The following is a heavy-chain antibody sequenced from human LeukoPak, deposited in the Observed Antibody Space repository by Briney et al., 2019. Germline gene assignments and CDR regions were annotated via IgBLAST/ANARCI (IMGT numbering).Heavy chain of an antibody. CDR1: GASISSGDYY. J-gene: IGHJ4*02. Sequence: SETLSLTCTVSGASISSGDYYWSWIPQPPGKGLEWIGYIYYSETTNYNPSLKTRVTISVDTPKNQFSLKLSSVTAADTAVYYCARGPNYVWGSYRYFDYWGQGILVTVSS. CDR3: ARGPNYVWGSYRYFDY. CDR2: IYYSETT. D-gene: IGHD3-16*02. V-gene: IGHV4-30-4*08.